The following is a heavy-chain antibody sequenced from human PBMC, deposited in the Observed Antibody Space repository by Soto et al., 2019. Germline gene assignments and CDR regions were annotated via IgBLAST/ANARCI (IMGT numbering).Heavy chain of an antibody. Sequence: QVQLVESGGGVVQPGRSLRLSCAASGFTFSSYGMHWVRQAPGKGLEWVAVISYDGSNKYYADSVKGRFTISRDNSKNTLYLQMNSLRAEDTAVYYCAKEEYSSSSGAFDIWGQGTMVTVSS. D-gene: IGHD6-6*01. CDR2: ISYDGSNK. J-gene: IGHJ3*02. CDR1: GFTFSSYG. V-gene: IGHV3-30*18. CDR3: AKEEYSSSSGAFDI.